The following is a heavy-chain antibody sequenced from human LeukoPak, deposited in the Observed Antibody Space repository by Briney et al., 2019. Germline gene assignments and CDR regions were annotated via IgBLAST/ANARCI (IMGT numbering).Heavy chain of an antibody. V-gene: IGHV3-7*01. D-gene: IGHD2-15*01. CDR1: GFTFSSYW. CDR3: ARELPYCSGGSCYYYYYYYMDV. J-gene: IGHJ6*03. CDR2: IKQDGSEK. Sequence: PGGSLRLSCAASGFTFSSYWMSWVRQAPGKGLEWVANIKQDGSEKYYVDSVKGRFTISRDNAKNSLYLQMDSLRAEDTAVYYCARELPYCSGGSCYYYYYYYMDVWGKGTTVTVSS.